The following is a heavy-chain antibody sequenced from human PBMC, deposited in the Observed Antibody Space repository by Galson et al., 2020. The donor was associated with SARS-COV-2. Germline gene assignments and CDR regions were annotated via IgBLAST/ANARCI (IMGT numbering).Heavy chain of an antibody. V-gene: IGHV6-1*01. CDR1: GDSVSSNSAA. Sequence: SQTLSPTCAISGDSVSSNSAAWHWIRQSPSRGLEWPGRTYYRSQWSTDYAVSVKSRITINPDTSKNQFSLQLNSVTPEDTAIDYCAGRVAGAGSLHIWGQGTMVIVSS. CDR2: TYYRSQWST. CDR3: AGRVAGAGSLHI. J-gene: IGHJ3*02. D-gene: IGHD1-26*01.